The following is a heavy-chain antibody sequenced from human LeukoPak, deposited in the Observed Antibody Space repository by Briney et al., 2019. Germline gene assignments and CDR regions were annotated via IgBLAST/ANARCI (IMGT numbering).Heavy chain of an antibody. CDR3: ARSAILTGYQWVPFDY. Sequence: GGSLRLSCAASGFTFSSYEMNWVRQAPGKGLEWVSYISSSGSTIHYADSVKGRFTISRDNAKNSLYLQMNSLRAEDTAVYYCARSAILTGYQWVPFDYWGQGTLVTVSS. D-gene: IGHD3-9*01. CDR1: GFTFSSYE. J-gene: IGHJ4*02. CDR2: ISSSGSTI. V-gene: IGHV3-48*03.